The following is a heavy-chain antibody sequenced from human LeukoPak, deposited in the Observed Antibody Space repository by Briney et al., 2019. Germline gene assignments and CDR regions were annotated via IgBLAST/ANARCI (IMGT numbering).Heavy chain of an antibody. CDR2: ISTRGGTV. CDR3: ARDRRYFVWVFDY. V-gene: IGHV3-48*03. Sequence: GGSLRLSCAASGFSFSDYDMNWVRQAPGRGLEWISYISTRGGTVYYADSVKGRFTIARDNAKNSLYLQMNSLRAEDTAVYYCARDRRYFVWVFDYWGQGSLVTVSS. J-gene: IGHJ4*02. CDR1: GFSFSDYD. D-gene: IGHD3-9*01.